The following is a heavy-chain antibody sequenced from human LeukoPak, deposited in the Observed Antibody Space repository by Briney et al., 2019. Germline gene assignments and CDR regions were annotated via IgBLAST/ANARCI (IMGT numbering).Heavy chain of an antibody. CDR2: ISDSGGNT. D-gene: IGHD5-18*01. V-gene: IGHV3-23*01. CDR3: ARRNGYDFDY. Sequence: PGGSLRLSCAVSGFTFSNYAMSWVRQAPGKGLEWVSDISDSGGNTHYADSVKGRFTISRDKSKNTLYLQMNSLRAEDTAVYYCARRNGYDFDYWGQGTLVTVSS. CDR1: GFTFSNYA. J-gene: IGHJ4*02.